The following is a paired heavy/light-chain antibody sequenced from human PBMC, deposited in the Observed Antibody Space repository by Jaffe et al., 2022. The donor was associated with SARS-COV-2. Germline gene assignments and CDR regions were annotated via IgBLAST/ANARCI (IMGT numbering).Heavy chain of an antibody. D-gene: IGHD3-16*01. CDR1: GFTFSNYG. Sequence: QVQLVESGGGVVQPGRSLRLSCAASGFTFSNYGMHWVRQAPGKGLEWVAVISDDGSNKYSADSVKGRFTISRDNSKNTLYLQMNSLRAEDTAVYYCAKDWALEERSHAFDIWGQGTMVTVSS. CDR3: AKDWALEERSHAFDI. J-gene: IGHJ3*02. CDR2: ISDDGSNK. V-gene: IGHV3-30*18.
Light chain of an antibody. CDR2: AAS. V-gene: IGKV1-8*01. J-gene: IGKJ4*01. Sequence: AIRMTQSPSSFSASTGDRVTITCRASQSINSYLAWYQQKPGIAPKLLIYAASTLQSGVPSRFSGSESGTDFTLTISCLQSEDFATYYCQQYYSYPLTFGGGTKVEIK. CDR1: QSINSY. CDR3: QQYYSYPLT.